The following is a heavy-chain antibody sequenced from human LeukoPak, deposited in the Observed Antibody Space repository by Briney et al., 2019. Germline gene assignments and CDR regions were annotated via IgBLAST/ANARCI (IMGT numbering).Heavy chain of an antibody. CDR2: ISGSGGST. CDR3: AKEALYSSSWYPDKEVTVRANGAAHHDAFDI. Sequence: GALRLSCAASGFTVSSNYMSWVRQAPGKGLEWVSAISGSGGSTYYADSVKGRFTISRDNSKNTLYLQMNSLRAEDTAVYYCAKEALYSSSWYPDKEVTVRANGAAHHDAFDIWGQGTMVTVSS. V-gene: IGHV3-23*01. J-gene: IGHJ3*02. D-gene: IGHD6-13*01. CDR1: GFTVSSNY.